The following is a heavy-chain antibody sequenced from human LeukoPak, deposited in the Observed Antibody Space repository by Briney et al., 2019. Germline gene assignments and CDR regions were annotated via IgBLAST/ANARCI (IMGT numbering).Heavy chain of an antibody. Sequence: SETLSLTCTVSGGSISSYYWSWIRQPAGRGLEWIGRIYTSGSTNYNPSLKSRVTMSVDTSKNQFSLKLSSVTAADTAVYYCARAGYYYDSSGFANYFDYWGQGTLVTVSS. V-gene: IGHV4-4*07. J-gene: IGHJ4*02. CDR1: GGSISSYY. D-gene: IGHD3-22*01. CDR2: IYTSGST. CDR3: ARAGYYYDSSGFANYFDY.